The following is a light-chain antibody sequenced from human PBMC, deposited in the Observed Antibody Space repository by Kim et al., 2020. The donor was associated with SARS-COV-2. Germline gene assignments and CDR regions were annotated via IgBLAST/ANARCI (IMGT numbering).Light chain of an antibody. Sequence: DIVMTQSPDSLDVSLGERATINFKSSHRVLYISNHNNFLSWYQQKPVQPPNLLIYCASTRESGVPDRFSGSGSVTVFTLTISSLQAEDVAVYYCQQYYSTPLIFGGGTKVDIK. V-gene: IGKV4-1*01. CDR1: HRVLYISNHNNF. CDR3: QQYYSTPLI. CDR2: CAS. J-gene: IGKJ4*01.